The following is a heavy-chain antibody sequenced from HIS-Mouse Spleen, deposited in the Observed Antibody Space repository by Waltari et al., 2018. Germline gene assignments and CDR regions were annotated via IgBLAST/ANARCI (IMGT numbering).Heavy chain of an antibody. CDR3: ARATKLGMGAFDI. CDR2: ISSSSSYI. CDR1: GFTFSSYS. D-gene: IGHD7-27*01. V-gene: IGHV3-21*01. Sequence: EVQLVESGGGLVKPGGSLRISCAASGFTFSSYSMNVVRQAPGKGLEWVSSISSSSSYIYYADSVKGRFTISRDNAKNSLYLQMNSLRAEDTAVYYCARATKLGMGAFDIWGQGTMVTVSS. J-gene: IGHJ3*02.